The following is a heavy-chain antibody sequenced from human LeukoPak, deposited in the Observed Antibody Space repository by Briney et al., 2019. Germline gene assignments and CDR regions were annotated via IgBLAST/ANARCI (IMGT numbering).Heavy chain of an antibody. V-gene: IGHV3-23*01. Sequence: QPGGTLLLSCAASGFSFSRYAMSWVRQAPGKGLEWVSAISGSGGRTYYADSVKGRFTISRDNSKNTLYLQMSSLRSEDTAVYYCATPLGDFWSDYRARTDDWGQGTLVTVSS. CDR3: ATPLGDFWSDYRARTDD. J-gene: IGHJ4*02. D-gene: IGHD3-3*01. CDR1: GFSFSRYA. CDR2: ISGSGGRT.